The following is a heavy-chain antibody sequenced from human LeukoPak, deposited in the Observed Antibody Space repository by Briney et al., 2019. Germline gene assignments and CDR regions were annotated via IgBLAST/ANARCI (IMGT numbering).Heavy chain of an antibody. CDR3: ARGSIVVVPAAIPTPFDY. J-gene: IGHJ4*02. Sequence: SETLSLACTVSGGSISSSSYYWGWIRQPPGKGLEWIGSIYYSGSTYYNPSLKSRVTISVDTSKNQFSLKLSSVTAADTAVYYCARGSIVVVPAAIPTPFDYWGQGTLVTVSS. CDR2: IYYSGST. D-gene: IGHD2-2*02. V-gene: IGHV4-39*01. CDR1: GGSISSSSYY.